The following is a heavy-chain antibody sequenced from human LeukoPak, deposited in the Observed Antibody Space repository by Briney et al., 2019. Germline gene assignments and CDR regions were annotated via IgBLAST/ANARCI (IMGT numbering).Heavy chain of an antibody. Sequence: GGSLRLSCAASGFTFSSYSMNWVRQAPGKGLEWVSYISSSSSTIYYADSVKGRFTISRDNAKNSLYLQMNSLRAEDTAVYYCARDSGFYYYYYMDDWGKGTTVTVYS. CDR1: GFTFSSYS. CDR2: ISSSSSTI. D-gene: IGHD3-10*01. J-gene: IGHJ6*03. V-gene: IGHV3-48*04. CDR3: ARDSGFYYYYYMDD.